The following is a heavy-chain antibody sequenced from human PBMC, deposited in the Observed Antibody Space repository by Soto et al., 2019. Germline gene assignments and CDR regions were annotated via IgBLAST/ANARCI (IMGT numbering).Heavy chain of an antibody. CDR2: SYYTGST. Sequence: SETLSLTCTVSGDSISSSTYYWGWVRQPPWKGLEWIGYSYYTGSTHYSPSLQGRVTISVDTSKNQFSLKVNSVSAADMAVYYCASAPSYNWKLDYWGQGTLVTVSS. D-gene: IGHD1-1*01. CDR3: ASAPSYNWKLDY. CDR1: GDSISSSTYY. J-gene: IGHJ4*02. V-gene: IGHV4-39*01.